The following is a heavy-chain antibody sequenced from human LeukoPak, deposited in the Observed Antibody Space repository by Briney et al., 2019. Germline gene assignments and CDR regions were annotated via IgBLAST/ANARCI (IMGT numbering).Heavy chain of an antibody. Sequence: PGGSLRLSCAASGFTFSSYSMNWVRQAPGKGLEWVSSMSVSSGLIYYADSVKGRFTISRDNAKSSLYLQMNRLRGEDTAVYYCAREFAGSASGAGYWGQGTLVTVSS. V-gene: IGHV3-21*01. CDR1: GFTFSSYS. CDR2: MSVSSGLI. J-gene: IGHJ4*02. D-gene: IGHD1-26*01. CDR3: AREFAGSASGAGY.